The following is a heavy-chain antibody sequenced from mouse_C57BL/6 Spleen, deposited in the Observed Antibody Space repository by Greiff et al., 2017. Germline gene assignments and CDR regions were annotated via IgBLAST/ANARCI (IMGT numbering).Heavy chain of an antibody. V-gene: IGHV1-82*01. D-gene: IGHD2-3*01. Sequence: QVQLQQSGPELVKPGASVKISCKASGYAFSSSWMNWVKQRPGKGLEWIGRIYPGDGDTNYNGKFKGKDTLTADKSSSTAYMQLSSLTSEDSAVYFCARDGYWGYAMDYWGQGTSVTVSS. CDR1: GYAFSSSW. J-gene: IGHJ4*01. CDR2: IYPGDGDT. CDR3: ARDGYWGYAMDY.